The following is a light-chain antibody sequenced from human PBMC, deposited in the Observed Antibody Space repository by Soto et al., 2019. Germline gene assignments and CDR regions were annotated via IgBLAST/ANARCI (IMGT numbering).Light chain of an antibody. CDR3: QQYGSSRT. CDR1: QSVSSSY. CDR2: GAS. J-gene: IGKJ1*01. Sequence: IVLTQSPGALSLSPGERATLSCRASQSVSSSYLAWYQQKPGQAPRLLIYGASSRATGIPGRFSGSGSGKDFTLTISRLEPEDFAVYYCQQYGSSRTFGQGTKVDIK. V-gene: IGKV3-20*01.